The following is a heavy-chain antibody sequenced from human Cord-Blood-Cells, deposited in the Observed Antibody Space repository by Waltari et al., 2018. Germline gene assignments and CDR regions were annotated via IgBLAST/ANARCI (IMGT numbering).Heavy chain of an antibody. CDR3: ARVVTITMVRGVNPFDY. V-gene: IGHV1-2*02. CDR1: GYTFTGYY. CDR2: ADPGSVGA. J-gene: IGHJ4*02. Sequence: QVQLVQSGAEVKKPGASVKVSCKATGYTFTGYYMHWGRRAPGQGLEWRVCADPGSVGALYAQTFQGRGTSTRDMSISTSCMALSRLRSDDTAVSYCARVVTITMVRGVNPFDYWGQGTLVTVSS. D-gene: IGHD3-10*01.